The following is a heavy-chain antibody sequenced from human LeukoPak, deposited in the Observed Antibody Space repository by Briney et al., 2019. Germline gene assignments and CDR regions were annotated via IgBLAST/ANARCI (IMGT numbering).Heavy chain of an antibody. CDR2: INPNSGGT. CDR3: ARAEGTTAGGYYFDY. Sequence: ASVKVSCKASGYTFTCYYMHWVRQAPGQGLEWMGWINPNSGGTNYAQKFQGRVTMTRDTSISTAYMELSRLRSDDTAVYYCARAEGTTAGGYYFDYWGQGTLVTVSS. J-gene: IGHJ4*02. D-gene: IGHD4-17*01. CDR1: GYTFTCYY. V-gene: IGHV1-2*02.